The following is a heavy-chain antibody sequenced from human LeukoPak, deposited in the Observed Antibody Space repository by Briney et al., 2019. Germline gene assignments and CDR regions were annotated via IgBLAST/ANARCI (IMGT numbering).Heavy chain of an antibody. CDR1: GFTFSSYS. V-gene: IGHV3-21*01. CDR2: ISSSSSYI. D-gene: IGHD4-17*01. CDR3: ARDTATVTDY. J-gene: IGHJ4*02. Sequence: GGSLRLSCAASGFTFSSYSMNWVRQAPGKGLEWVSSISSSSSYIYYAESVKGRFTISRDNAKNSLYLQMNSLRAEDTAVYYCARDTATVTDYWGQGTLVTVSS.